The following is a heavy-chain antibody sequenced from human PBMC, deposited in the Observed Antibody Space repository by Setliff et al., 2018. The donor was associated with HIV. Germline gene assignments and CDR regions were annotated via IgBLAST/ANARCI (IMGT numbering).Heavy chain of an antibody. J-gene: IGHJ4*02. V-gene: IGHV4-59*11. CDR3: SRGRTDTAMAHDY. D-gene: IGHD5-18*01. CDR1: GGSLGNHY. Sequence: SETLSLTCTVSGGSLGNHYWSWIRQPPGRGLEWLGYVYNTGHTSSNPPLESRFTMSLDTSKNQVSLKVKFVTAADTAIYYCSRGRTDTAMAHDYWGQGIPVTVST. CDR2: VYNTGHT.